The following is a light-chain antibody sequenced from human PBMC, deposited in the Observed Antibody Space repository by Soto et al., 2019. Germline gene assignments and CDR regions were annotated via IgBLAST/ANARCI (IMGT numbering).Light chain of an antibody. CDR2: RIY. Sequence: ETLLTQCPGTLSRSRGERASLSCRSTETLGRNYLAWYQQKPGQPPRLLIHRIYIRAAGIPDRFSGSASGTDFTLTISRLEPEDFAMYYCQQYDNFPQTFGRGTTVDNK. J-gene: IGKJ1*01. CDR1: ETLGRNY. V-gene: IGKV3-20*01. CDR3: QQYDNFPQT.